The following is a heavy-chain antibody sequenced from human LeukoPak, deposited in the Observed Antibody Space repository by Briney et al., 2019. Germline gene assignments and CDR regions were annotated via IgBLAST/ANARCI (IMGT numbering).Heavy chain of an antibody. D-gene: IGHD2-2*01. Sequence: PGGSLRLSCAASGFTFRNYVIHWVRQAPGKGLEWVAVISYDGRNKHYPDSVKGRFTISRDISTDTLWLQMDSLRTEDTAVYYCAKGPLRGTAAAIDYWGQGTLVTVSS. CDR2: ISYDGRNK. CDR3: AKGPLRGTAAAIDY. CDR1: GFTFRNYV. V-gene: IGHV3-30*18. J-gene: IGHJ4*02.